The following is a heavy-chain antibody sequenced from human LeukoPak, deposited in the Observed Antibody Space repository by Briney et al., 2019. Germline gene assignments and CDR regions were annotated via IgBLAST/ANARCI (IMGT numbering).Heavy chain of an antibody. J-gene: IGHJ3*01. CDR3: AREGYGGGQDFDV. CDR1: GYTFTGYY. D-gene: IGHD1-26*01. V-gene: IGHV1-2*02. Sequence: ASVKVSCKASGYTFTGYYMHWVRQAPGQGLEWMGWINPNNGGTNYAQKFQGRVTMTRDTSISTAYMDLRRLKSDDTAVYYCAREGYGGGQDFDVWGQGTMVTVSS. CDR2: INPNNGGT.